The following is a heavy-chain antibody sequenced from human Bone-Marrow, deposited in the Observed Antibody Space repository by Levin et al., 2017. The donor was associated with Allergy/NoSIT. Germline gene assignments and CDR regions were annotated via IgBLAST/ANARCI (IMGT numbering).Heavy chain of an antibody. CDR1: GYSFTSYW. CDR2: IDPSDSYT. V-gene: IGHV5-10-1*01. J-gene: IGHJ4*02. Sequence: GESLKISCKGSGYSFTSYWISWVRQMPGKGLEWMGRIDPSDSYTNYSPSFQGHVTISADKSISTAYLQWSSLKASDTAMYYCARQDIVATLLFDYWGQGTLVTVSS. CDR3: ARQDIVATLLFDY. D-gene: IGHD5-12*01.